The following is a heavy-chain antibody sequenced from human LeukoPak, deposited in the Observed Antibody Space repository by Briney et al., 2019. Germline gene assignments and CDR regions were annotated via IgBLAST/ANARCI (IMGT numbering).Heavy chain of an antibody. Sequence: GASVKVSCKVSGYTLTELSMHWVRQAPGKGLEWMGGFDPEDGETIYAQKFQGRVTMTEDTSTDTAYMELSSLRSEDTAVYYCATAGYSSGWNYYFDYWGQGTLVTVSS. CDR2: FDPEDGET. D-gene: IGHD6-19*01. CDR1: GYTLTELS. V-gene: IGHV1-24*01. CDR3: ATAGYSSGWNYYFDY. J-gene: IGHJ4*02.